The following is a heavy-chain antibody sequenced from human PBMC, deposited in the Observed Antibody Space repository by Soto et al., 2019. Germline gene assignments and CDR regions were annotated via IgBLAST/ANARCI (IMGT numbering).Heavy chain of an antibody. CDR1: GGSISSGGYS. Sequence: SETLSLTCAVSGGSISSGGYSWSWIRQPPGKGLEWIGYIYHGGYTYYNPSLKSRVTISVDRSKNQFTLKLSSVTAADTAVYYCARAHYGDYGYGLDGWGQGTTVTVSS. CDR2: IYHGGYT. V-gene: IGHV4-30-2*01. J-gene: IGHJ6*02. CDR3: ARAHYGDYGYGLDG. D-gene: IGHD4-17*01.